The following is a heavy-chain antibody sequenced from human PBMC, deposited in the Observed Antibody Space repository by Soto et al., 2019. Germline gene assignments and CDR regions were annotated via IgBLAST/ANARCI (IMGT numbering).Heavy chain of an antibody. CDR3: AKVRSFTYYDFWSGYYTFDY. CDR2: ISGSGGST. J-gene: IGHJ4*02. V-gene: IGHV3-23*01. Sequence: PGGSLRLSCAASGFTFSSYAMSWVRQAPGKGLEWVSAISGSGGSTYYADSVKGRFTISRDNSKNTLYLQMNSLRAEDTAVYYCAKVRSFTYYDFWSGYYTFDYGGQGTLVTVSS. CDR1: GFTFSSYA. D-gene: IGHD3-3*01.